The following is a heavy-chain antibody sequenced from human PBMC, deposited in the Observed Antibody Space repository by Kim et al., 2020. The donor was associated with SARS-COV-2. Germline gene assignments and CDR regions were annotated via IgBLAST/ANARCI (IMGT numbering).Heavy chain of an antibody. CDR2: IKSKTDGGTT. J-gene: IGHJ4*02. V-gene: IGHV3-15*01. D-gene: IGHD1-1*01. CDR1: GFTFSNAW. Sequence: GGSLRLSCAASGFTFSNAWMSWVRQAPGKGLEWVGRIKSKTDGGTTDYAAPVKGRFTISRDDSKNTLYLQMNSLKTEDTAVYYCTTDAPRRLERRRDYWGQGTLVTVSS. CDR3: TTDAPRRLERRRDY.